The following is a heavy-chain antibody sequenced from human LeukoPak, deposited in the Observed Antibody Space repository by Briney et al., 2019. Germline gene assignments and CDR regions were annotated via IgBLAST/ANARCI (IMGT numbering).Heavy chain of an antibody. CDR1: GFTFSSYG. D-gene: IGHD6-19*01. Sequence: GGSLRLSCAASGFTFSSYGMYWVRQAPGKGLEWVAFVRYDGSNKYYADSVKGRFTISRDNAKNSLYLQMNSLRAEDTAVYYCARESAVAGSYDAFDIWGQGTMVTVSS. V-gene: IGHV3-30*02. CDR2: VRYDGSNK. CDR3: ARESAVAGSYDAFDI. J-gene: IGHJ3*02.